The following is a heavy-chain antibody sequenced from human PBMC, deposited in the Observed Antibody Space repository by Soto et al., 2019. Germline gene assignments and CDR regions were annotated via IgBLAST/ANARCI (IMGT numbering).Heavy chain of an antibody. J-gene: IGHJ6*02. CDR2: IIPIFGTA. V-gene: IGHV1-69*13. CDR1: GGTFSSYA. D-gene: IGHD2-2*02. Sequence: SVKVSCKASGGTFSSYAISWVRQAPGQGLEWMGGIIPIFGTANYAQKFQGRVTITADESTSTAYMELSSLRSEDTAVYYCAREIPGGPAYYGMDVWGQGTTVTVSS. CDR3: AREIPGGPAYYGMDV.